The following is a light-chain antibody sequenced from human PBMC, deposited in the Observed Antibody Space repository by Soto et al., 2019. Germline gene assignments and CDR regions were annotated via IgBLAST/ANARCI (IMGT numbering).Light chain of an antibody. CDR1: SSDVGGYNY. CDR3: CSYTSSSTYV. CDR2: DVN. J-gene: IGLJ1*01. Sequence: QSALTQPASVSGSPGQSITLSCTGTSSDVGGYNYVSWYQQHPGKAPKLMIFDVNNRPSGVSNRFSGSKSGNTASLTISGLQAEDEADYYCCSYTSSSTYVFGTGTKLTVL. V-gene: IGLV2-14*01.